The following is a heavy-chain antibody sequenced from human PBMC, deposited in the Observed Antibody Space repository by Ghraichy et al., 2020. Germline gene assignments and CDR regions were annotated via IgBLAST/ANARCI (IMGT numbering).Heavy chain of an antibody. Sequence: SETLSLTCTVSGGPISSSSYYWGWIRQPTGKGLEWIGSIYYSGSTYYNPSLKSRVTISLDTSKNQFSLKLRSVTAADTAVYYCATAANLLDAFDIWGQGTMVTVSS. CDR1: GGPISSSSYY. CDR2: IYYSGST. CDR3: ATAANLLDAFDI. V-gene: IGHV4-39*01. J-gene: IGHJ3*02. D-gene: IGHD2-2*01.